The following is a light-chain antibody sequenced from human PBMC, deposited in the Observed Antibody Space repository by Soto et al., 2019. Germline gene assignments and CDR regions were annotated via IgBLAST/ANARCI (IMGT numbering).Light chain of an antibody. CDR2: GAS. CDR1: RSISSSY. V-gene: IGKV3-20*01. CDR3: QQYGSSPWA. J-gene: IGKJ1*01. Sequence: EIQLTQSPSTLSVSAGERATISCRASRSISSSYLAWYQQKPGKAPRLLIYGASSRDTGIPARFSGSGSGTDFTLTISSLQPEDFAVYYCQQYGSSPWAFGQGTKVDI.